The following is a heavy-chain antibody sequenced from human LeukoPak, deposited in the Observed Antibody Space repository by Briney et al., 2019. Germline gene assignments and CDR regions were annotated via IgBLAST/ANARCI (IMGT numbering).Heavy chain of an antibody. CDR3: ARPLGHCSDSRCPQSWFDP. CDR1: GGSFSGYY. V-gene: IGHV4-34*01. CDR2: INHSGRT. D-gene: IGHD2-15*01. Sequence: AETLSLTCAVSGGSFSGYYWTWIRQPPGKGLEWIGEINHSGRTNYNPSLKSRVIMSVDTSKNQFSLKLSSVTAADTAVYYCARPLGHCSDSRCPQSWFDPWGQGTLVTVSS. J-gene: IGHJ5*02.